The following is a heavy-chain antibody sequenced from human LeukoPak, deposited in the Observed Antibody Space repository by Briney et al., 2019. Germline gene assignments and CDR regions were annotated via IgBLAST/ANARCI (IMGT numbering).Heavy chain of an antibody. V-gene: IGHV3-7*01. CDR3: ARPTRDSSSWYYYYMDV. CDR1: GFTFSSYW. D-gene: IGHD6-13*01. Sequence: GGSLRLSCAASGFTFSSYWMSWVRQAPGKGLEWVANIKQDGSEKYYVDSVKGRFTISRDNAKNSLYLQMNSLRAEDTAVYYCARPTRDSSSWYYYYMDVWGKGTTVTVSS. J-gene: IGHJ6*03. CDR2: IKQDGSEK.